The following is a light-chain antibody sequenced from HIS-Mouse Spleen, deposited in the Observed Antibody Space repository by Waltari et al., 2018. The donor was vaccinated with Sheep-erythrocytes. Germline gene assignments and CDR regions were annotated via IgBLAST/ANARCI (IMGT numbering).Light chain of an antibody. V-gene: IGLV2-23*01. CDR1: SSDVGSYNL. J-gene: IGLJ3*02. CDR2: EGS. CDR3: CSYAGSSTPWV. Sequence: SCTGTSSDVGSYNLVSWYQQHPGKAPKLMIYEGSKRPSGVSNRFSGSKSGNMASLTISGLQAEDEADYYCCSYAGSSTPWVFGGGTKLTVL.